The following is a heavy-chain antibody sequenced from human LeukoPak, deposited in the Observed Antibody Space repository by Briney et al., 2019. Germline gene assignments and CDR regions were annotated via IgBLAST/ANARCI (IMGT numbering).Heavy chain of an antibody. J-gene: IGHJ3*02. Sequence: PSETLSLTCAVYGGSFSGYYWSWIRQPPGKGLEWIGNIYHSGSTNYSPSLKSRVTISVDTSKNQFSLKLSSVTAADTAVYYCARVDYGSGSYGAFGIWGQGTMVTVSS. D-gene: IGHD3-10*01. CDR2: IYHSGST. CDR3: ARVDYGSGSYGAFGI. V-gene: IGHV4-34*01. CDR1: GGSFSGYY.